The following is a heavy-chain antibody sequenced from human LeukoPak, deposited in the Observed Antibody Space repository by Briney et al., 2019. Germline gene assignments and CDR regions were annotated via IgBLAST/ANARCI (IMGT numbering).Heavy chain of an antibody. J-gene: IGHJ4*02. CDR1: GFTFSSYG. CDR3: GRDGYYYDSSGYVNY. Sequence: GRSLRLSRAASGFTFSSYGMHWVRQAPGKGLVWVARINSDGSSTSYADSVKGRFTISRDNAKNTLYLQMNSLRVEDTAVYFCGRDGYYYDSSGYVNYWGQGTLVTVSS. D-gene: IGHD3-22*01. CDR2: INSDGSST. V-gene: IGHV3-74*01.